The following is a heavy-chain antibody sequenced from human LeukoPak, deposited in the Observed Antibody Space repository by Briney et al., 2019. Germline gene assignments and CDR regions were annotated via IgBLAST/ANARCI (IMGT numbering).Heavy chain of an antibody. D-gene: IGHD6-6*01. CDR2: INHSGNT. CDR1: GGSFSGYY. J-gene: IGHJ3*02. V-gene: IGHV4-34*01. CDR3: AREYSTSSTAFDI. Sequence: SETLSLTCAVYGGSFSGYYWSWIRQSPGKGLEWIGEINHSGNTNYNPSLKSRVTISIDTSKNQLSLKLSSVTAADTAAYYCAREYSTSSTAFDIWGQGTMVTVSS.